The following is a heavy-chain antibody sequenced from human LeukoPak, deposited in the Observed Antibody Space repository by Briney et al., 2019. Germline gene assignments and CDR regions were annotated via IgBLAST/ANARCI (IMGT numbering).Heavy chain of an antibody. J-gene: IGHJ4*02. V-gene: IGHV4-39*01. D-gene: IGHD4-11*01. CDR2: VDYSGIT. CDR1: GGSVNNNAYY. CDR3: ARSDYSGYFDY. Sequence: SETLSLTCTVSGGSVNNNAYYWGWVRQLPGKGLEYIGNVDYSGITYYNPSLQSRVAISVDTSNNQFSLKLSSVTAADTAVYYCARSDYSGYFDYWGQGTLVSVSS.